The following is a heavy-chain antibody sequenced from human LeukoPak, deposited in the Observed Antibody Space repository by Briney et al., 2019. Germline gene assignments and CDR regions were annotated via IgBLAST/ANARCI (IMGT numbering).Heavy chain of an antibody. J-gene: IGHJ4*02. CDR2: IYTSGST. CDR1: GGSISSYY. V-gene: IGHV4-4*07. D-gene: IGHD3-16*01. Sequence: PSETLSLTCTVSGGSISSYYWSWIRQPAGKGLEWIGSIYTSGSTRKKSSLKSRVTMSIDTSKNQFSLKLSSVTAADTAVYYCAREWPWLIAPPYYFDYWGQGTLVTVSS. CDR3: AREWPWLIAPPYYFDY.